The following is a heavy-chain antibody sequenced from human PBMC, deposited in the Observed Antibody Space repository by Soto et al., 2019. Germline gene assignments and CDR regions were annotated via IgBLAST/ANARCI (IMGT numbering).Heavy chain of an antibody. J-gene: IGHJ6*02. CDR2: IYTSGST. Sequence: SDTLALTCTVSGGSISSYYWSWVRQPAGKGLEWIGRIYTSGSTNYNPSLKSRVTMSVDTSKNQFSLKLSSVTAADTAVYYCAGRWGSGYLRYYGMDVWGQGTTVTVSS. D-gene: IGHD3-22*01. V-gene: IGHV4-4*07. CDR3: AGRWGSGYLRYYGMDV. CDR1: GGSISSYY.